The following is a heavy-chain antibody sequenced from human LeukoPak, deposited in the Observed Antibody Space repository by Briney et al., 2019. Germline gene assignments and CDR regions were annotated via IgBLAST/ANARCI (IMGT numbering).Heavy chain of an antibody. V-gene: IGHV3-74*01. CDR2: IKNDGSST. J-gene: IGHJ4*02. CDR1: GFTFSSYW. D-gene: IGHD1-1*01. CDR3: VRDAWKASTPLDY. Sequence: PGGSLRLSCEASGFTFSSYWMHWVRQAPGKGLLWVSRIKNDGSSTNYADSVKGRFTISRDNAKNTLYLQINSLRAEDTAVYYCVRDAWKASTPLDYWGQGTLVTVSS.